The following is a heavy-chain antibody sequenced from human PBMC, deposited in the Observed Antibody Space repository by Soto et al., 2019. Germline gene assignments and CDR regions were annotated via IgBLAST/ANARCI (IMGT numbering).Heavy chain of an antibody. Sequence: QVQLEESEGGVVQPGRSLRLSCAASGFTFSTYGVHWVRQAPGKGLEWVAVISSDGSEKYYAGSVKGRVSISRDNSKSTLYLQMDSLRAEDTAVYYCAKGSVTTSLYYFDYWGQGTLVTVSS. CDR2: ISSDGSEK. CDR3: AKGSVTTSLYYFDY. D-gene: IGHD4-17*01. V-gene: IGHV3-30*18. J-gene: IGHJ4*02. CDR1: GFTFSTYG.